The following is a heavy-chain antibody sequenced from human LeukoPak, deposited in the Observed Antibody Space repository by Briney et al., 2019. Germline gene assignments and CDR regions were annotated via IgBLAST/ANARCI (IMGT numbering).Heavy chain of an antibody. CDR3: ATEAPRNSYDILTGYPRLDYYYYGMDV. Sequence: VASVKVSCKASGGTFSSYAISWVRQAPGQGLEWMGGIIPIFGTANYAQKFQGRVTITADESTSTAYMELSSLRSEDTAVYYCATEAPRNSYDILTGYPRLDYYYYGMDVWGQGTTVTVSS. CDR1: GGTFSSYA. V-gene: IGHV1-69*13. J-gene: IGHJ6*02. D-gene: IGHD3-9*01. CDR2: IIPIFGTA.